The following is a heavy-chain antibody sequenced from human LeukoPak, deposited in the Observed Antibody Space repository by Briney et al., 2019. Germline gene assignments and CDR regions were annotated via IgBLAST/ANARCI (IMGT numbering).Heavy chain of an antibody. CDR2: MNPNSGNT. Sequence: GASVKVSFKASGYTFTSYDINWVRQATGQGLEWMGCMNPNSGNTGYAQKFEGRVTMTRNTSISTAYMELSSLRSEDTAVYYCAREYTMVRGVITENWFDPWGQGTLVTVSS. CDR1: GYTFTSYD. D-gene: IGHD3-10*01. CDR3: AREYTMVRGVITENWFDP. J-gene: IGHJ5*02. V-gene: IGHV1-8*01.